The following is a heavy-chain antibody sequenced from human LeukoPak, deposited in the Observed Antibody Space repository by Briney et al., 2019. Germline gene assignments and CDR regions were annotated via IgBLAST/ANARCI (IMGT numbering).Heavy chain of an antibody. CDR1: GFTFSSCR. CDR2: ISSSSSTM. CDR3: ARGGASGYDYFDY. Sequence: GGSLRLSCAASGFTFSSCRMNWVRQAPGRGLEWVSYISSSSSTMYYADSVKGRFTISRDNAKNSLYLQMNSLRDEDTAVYYCARGGASGYDYFDYWGQGILVTVSS. V-gene: IGHV3-48*02. J-gene: IGHJ4*02. D-gene: IGHD5-12*01.